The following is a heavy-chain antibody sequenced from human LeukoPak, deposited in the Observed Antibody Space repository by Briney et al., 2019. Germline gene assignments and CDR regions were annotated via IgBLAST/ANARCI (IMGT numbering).Heavy chain of an antibody. J-gene: IGHJ4*02. CDR1: GFTFSSYS. Sequence: GGSLRLSCAASGFTFSSYSMNWVRQAPGKGLEWVSSISSSSSYIYYADSVKGRLTISRDNAKKSLYLQMNSLRAEDTAVYYCARGFDNYYALPGGYWGQGTLVTVSS. V-gene: IGHV3-21*01. CDR3: ARGFDNYYALPGGY. CDR2: ISSSSSYI. D-gene: IGHD3-10*01.